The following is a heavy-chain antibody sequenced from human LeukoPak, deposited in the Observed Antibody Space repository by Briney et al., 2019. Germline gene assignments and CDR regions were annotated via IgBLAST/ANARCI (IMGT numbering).Heavy chain of an antibody. CDR1: GFTFSSYG. Sequence: PGGSLRLSCAASGFTFSSYGMHWVRQAPGKGLEWVAVISYDGSNKYYADSVKGRFTISRDNSKYTLYLQMNSLRAEDMAVYYCAKDWFLPQYYYDSSGYPDYWGQGTLVTVSS. D-gene: IGHD3-22*01. CDR2: ISYDGSNK. V-gene: IGHV3-30*18. J-gene: IGHJ4*02. CDR3: AKDWFLPQYYYDSSGYPDY.